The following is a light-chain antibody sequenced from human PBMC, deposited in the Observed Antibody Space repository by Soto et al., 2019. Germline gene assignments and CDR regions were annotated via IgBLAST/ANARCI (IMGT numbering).Light chain of an antibody. CDR2: GAS. J-gene: IGKJ1*01. CDR3: QQYGSSPWT. CDR1: QSVSSSF. Sequence: EIVLTQSPGTLSLSQGEGATLSCRASQSVSSSFFAWYQQKPGQAPRLLIYGASSRATGIPDRFSGSGSGTDFTLTISRLEPEDFAVYYCQQYGSSPWTFGQGIKVEIK. V-gene: IGKV3-20*01.